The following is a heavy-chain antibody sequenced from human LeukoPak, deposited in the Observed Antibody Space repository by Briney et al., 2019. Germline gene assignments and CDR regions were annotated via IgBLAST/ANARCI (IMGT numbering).Heavy chain of an antibody. CDR2: INAYNGNT. CDR1: GYTFTRHG. J-gene: IGHJ6*03. CDR3: ARVGGDTVVEYYYMDV. Sequence: ASVKVSCKASGYTFTRHGISWVRQAPGQGLEWMGWINAYNGNTNYAQKLQCRVTMTTDTSTSTVYIELRSLRSDDTAVYYCARVGGDTVVEYYYMDVWGKGTTVTVSS. V-gene: IGHV1-18*01. D-gene: IGHD2-2*01.